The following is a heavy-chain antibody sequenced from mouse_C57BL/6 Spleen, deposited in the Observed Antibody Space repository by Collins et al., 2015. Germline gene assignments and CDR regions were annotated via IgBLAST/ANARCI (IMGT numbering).Heavy chain of an antibody. Sequence: QVQLQQPGAELVKPGASVKMSCKASGYTFTSYWITWVKQRPGQGLEWIGDIYPGSGSTSYNEKFKSKATLTVDTSSSTAYMQLSSLTSEDSAVYYCARNYYGSSYWYFDVWGTGTTVTVSS. D-gene: IGHD1-1*01. J-gene: IGHJ1*03. CDR1: GYTFTSYW. CDR2: IYPGSGST. CDR3: ARNYYGSSYWYFDV. V-gene: IGHV1-55*01.